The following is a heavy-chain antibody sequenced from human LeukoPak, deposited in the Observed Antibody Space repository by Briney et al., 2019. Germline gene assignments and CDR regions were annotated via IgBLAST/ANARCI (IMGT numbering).Heavy chain of an antibody. CDR2: ITGGGDYT. CDR1: GFIFASHA. V-gene: IGHV3-23*01. J-gene: IGHJ4*02. Sequence: GVSLRLSCAASGFIFASHAMTWVRQAPGKGLEWVSTITGGGDYTYHADSVKGRFTISRDNSKNTLYLQMNSLRSEDTAVYFCATILNLVVIIPFDYWGQGMLVTVSS. D-gene: IGHD3-3*01. CDR3: ATILNLVVIIPFDY.